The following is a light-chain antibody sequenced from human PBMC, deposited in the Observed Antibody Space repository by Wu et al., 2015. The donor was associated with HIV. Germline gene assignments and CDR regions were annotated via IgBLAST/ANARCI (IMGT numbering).Light chain of an antibody. CDR3: QQYVSSPYS. CDR2: ATS. CDR1: QSISSSY. V-gene: IGKV3-20*01. J-gene: IGKJ2*03. Sequence: LLTQSPGTLSLSPGERATLFCRASQSISSSYLAWYQQKPGQAPRLLIFATSRRATDIPDRFSGSGSGTDFTLTISRLEPEDFAVYYCQQYVSSPYSFGPGTKLEI.